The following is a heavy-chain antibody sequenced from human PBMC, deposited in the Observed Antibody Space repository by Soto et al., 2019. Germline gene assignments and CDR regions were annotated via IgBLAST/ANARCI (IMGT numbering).Heavy chain of an antibody. D-gene: IGHD3-3*01. Sequence: GGSLRLSCAASGFTFSSYSMNWVRQAPGKGLEWVSSISSSSSYIYYADSVKGRFTISRDNAKNLLYLTMNGLRAEDTAVYYCARVAKDYDFWSGYYLMNQWGQGTLVTVSS. CDR2: ISSSSSYI. J-gene: IGHJ4*02. CDR3: ARVAKDYDFWSGYYLMNQ. V-gene: IGHV3-21*01. CDR1: GFTFSSYS.